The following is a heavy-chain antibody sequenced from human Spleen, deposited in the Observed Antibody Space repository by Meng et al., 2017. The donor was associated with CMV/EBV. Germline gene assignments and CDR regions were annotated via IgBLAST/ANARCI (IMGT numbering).Heavy chain of an antibody. Sequence: QVQLKQWGAGLLKPSETLSLTCAVYGGSFSGYYWSWIRQPPGKGLEWIGEINHSGSTNYNPSLKSRVTISVDTSKNQFSLKLSSVTAADTAVYYCARGPRGYSYGSQLFYWGQGTLVTVSS. CDR3: ARGPRGYSYGSQLFY. V-gene: IGHV4-34*01. D-gene: IGHD5-18*01. CDR2: INHSGST. CDR1: GGSFSGYY. J-gene: IGHJ4*02.